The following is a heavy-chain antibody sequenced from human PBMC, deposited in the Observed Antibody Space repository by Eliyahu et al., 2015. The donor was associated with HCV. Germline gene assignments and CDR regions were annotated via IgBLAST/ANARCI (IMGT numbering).Heavy chain of an antibody. J-gene: IGHJ4*02. D-gene: IGHD3-22*01. CDR1: GGSIXSSSYY. CDR2: IYYSGST. Sequence: QLQLQESGPGLVKPSETLSLTCTVSGGSIXSSSYYWGWIRQPPGKGLEWXGSIYYSGSTYYNPSLKSRVTISVDTSKNQFSLKLSSVTAADTAVYYCARDTWPLDSSGYYDFWGQGTLVTVSS. CDR3: ARDTWPLDSSGYYDF. V-gene: IGHV4-39*07.